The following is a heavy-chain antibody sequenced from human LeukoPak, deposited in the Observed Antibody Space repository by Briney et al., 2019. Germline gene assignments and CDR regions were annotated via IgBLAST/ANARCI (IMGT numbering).Heavy chain of an antibody. CDR2: IYYGGSA. J-gene: IGHJ4*02. D-gene: IGHD3-22*01. CDR3: VYDSSGYYETPFDY. V-gene: IGHV4-39*01. CDR1: GGSISSSSYY. Sequence: SGTLSLTCTVSGGSISSSSYYWGWIRQPPGKGLEWIGSIYYGGSAYYNPSLKSRVTISVDTSKNQFSLKLSSVTAADTAVYYCVYDSSGYYETPFDYWGQGTLVTVSS.